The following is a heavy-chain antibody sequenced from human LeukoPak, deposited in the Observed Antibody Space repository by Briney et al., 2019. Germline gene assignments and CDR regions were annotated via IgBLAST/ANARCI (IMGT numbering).Heavy chain of an antibody. V-gene: IGHV4-39*01. CDR2: IFYSGTA. CDR3: AGHGGSGSFDY. CDR1: SASISSSPYY. Sequence: PSETLSLTCTVSSASISSSPYYWGWIRQSPGKGLEWFGSIFYSGTAYYNPSLKSRVTISVDPSKNQFSLRLASVTAADTAVYYCAGHGGSGSFDYWGQGTLVTVPS. J-gene: IGHJ4*02. D-gene: IGHD3-3*01.